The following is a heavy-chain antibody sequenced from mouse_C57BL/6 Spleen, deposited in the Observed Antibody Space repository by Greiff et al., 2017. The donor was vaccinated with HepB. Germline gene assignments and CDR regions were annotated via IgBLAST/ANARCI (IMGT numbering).Heavy chain of an antibody. V-gene: IGHV1-69*01. CDR3: ARGKAWFDY. Sequence: QVQLQQPGAELVMPGASVKLSCKASGYTFTSYWMHWVKQRPGQGLEWIGEIDPSDSYTNYNQKFKGKSTLTVDKSSSTAYMQLSSLTSEDTAVYYCARGKAWFDYWGQGTLVTVSA. CDR1: GYTFTSYW. J-gene: IGHJ3*01. CDR2: IDPSDSYT.